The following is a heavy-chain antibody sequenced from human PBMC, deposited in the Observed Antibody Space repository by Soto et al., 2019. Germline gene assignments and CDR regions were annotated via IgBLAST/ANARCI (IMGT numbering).Heavy chain of an antibody. D-gene: IGHD1-1*01. CDR3: ETGSNNWTPGGFTY. CDR1: GYTLTELS. J-gene: IGHJ4*02. Sequence: ASVKVSCKVSGYTLTELSIHWVRQAPGKGLEWMGGFDPEDGETIYAQKFQGRVTMTEDTSTDTAYMELSSLRSADTAVYYCETGSNNWTPGGFTYWAQGTL. CDR2: FDPEDGET. V-gene: IGHV1-24*01.